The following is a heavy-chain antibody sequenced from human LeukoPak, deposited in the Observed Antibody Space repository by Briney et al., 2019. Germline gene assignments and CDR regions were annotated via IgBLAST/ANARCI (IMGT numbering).Heavy chain of an antibody. V-gene: IGHV1-2*02. Sequence: ASVKVSCKASGYTFTGYYMHWVRQAPGQGLEWMGWINPNSGGTNYAQKFQGRVTMTRDASISTAYMELSRLRSDDTAVYYCARVLQQLVRPSYFDYWGQGTLVTVSS. D-gene: IGHD6-13*01. CDR1: GYTFTGYY. CDR3: ARVLQQLVRPSYFDY. CDR2: INPNSGGT. J-gene: IGHJ4*02.